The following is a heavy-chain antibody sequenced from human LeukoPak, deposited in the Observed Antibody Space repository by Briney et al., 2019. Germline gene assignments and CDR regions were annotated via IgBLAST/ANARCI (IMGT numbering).Heavy chain of an antibody. CDR3: LGLHDRERYYYGSGSYYNGYYGMDV. CDR2: IIPILGIA. D-gene: IGHD3-10*01. Sequence: SVKVSCKASGGTFSSYAISWVRQAPGQGLEWMGRIIPILGIANYAQKFQGRVTITADKSTSTAYMELSSLRSEDTSVYYCLGLHDRERYYYGSGSYYNGYYGMDVWGQGTTVTVSS. J-gene: IGHJ6*02. CDR1: GGTFSSYA. V-gene: IGHV1-69*04.